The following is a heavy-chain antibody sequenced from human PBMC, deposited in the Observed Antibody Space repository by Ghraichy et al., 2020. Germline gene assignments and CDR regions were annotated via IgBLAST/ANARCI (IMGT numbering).Heavy chain of an antibody. D-gene: IGHD3-10*01. Sequence: GGSLRLSCAASGFTVSSNYMSWVRQAPGKGLEWVSVIYSGGSTYYADSVKGRFTISRDNSKNTLYLQMNSLRAEDTAVYYCAREVFAGIIGMDVWGQGTTVTVSS. V-gene: IGHV3-53*01. J-gene: IGHJ6*02. CDR3: AREVFAGIIGMDV. CDR2: IYSGGST. CDR1: GFTVSSNY.